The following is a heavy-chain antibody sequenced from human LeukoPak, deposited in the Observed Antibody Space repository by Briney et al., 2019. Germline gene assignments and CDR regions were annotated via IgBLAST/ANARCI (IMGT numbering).Heavy chain of an antibody. Sequence: SETLSLTCAVYGGSFSGYYWSWIRQPPGKGLEWIGEINLSGSTNYNPSLKSRVTISVDTSKNQFSLKLSSVTAADTAVYYCARGPRRITMIVVVKAFDIWGQGTMVTVSS. J-gene: IGHJ3*02. CDR1: GGSFSGYY. CDR2: INLSGST. V-gene: IGHV4-34*01. D-gene: IGHD3-22*01. CDR3: ARGPRRITMIVVVKAFDI.